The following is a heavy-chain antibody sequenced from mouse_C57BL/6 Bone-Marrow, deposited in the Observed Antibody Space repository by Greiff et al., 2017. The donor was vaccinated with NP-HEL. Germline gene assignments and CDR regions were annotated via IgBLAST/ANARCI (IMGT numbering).Heavy chain of an antibody. CDR1: GYTFTSYW. Sequence: QVQLQQSGAELVMPGTSVKLSCKASGYTFTSYWMHWVKQRPGQGLEWIGVIDPSDSYTNYNQKFKGKATLTVDTSSSTAYMQLSSLTSEDSAVYYCARGAYYGSSWYFEVWGTGTTVTVSS. CDR2: IDPSDSYT. J-gene: IGHJ1*03. CDR3: ARGAYYGSSWYFEV. V-gene: IGHV1-59*01. D-gene: IGHD1-1*01.